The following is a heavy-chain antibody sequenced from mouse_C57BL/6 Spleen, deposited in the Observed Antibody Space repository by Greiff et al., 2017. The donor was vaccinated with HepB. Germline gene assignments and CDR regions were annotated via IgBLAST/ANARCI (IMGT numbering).Heavy chain of an antibody. CDR2: IYPGDGDT. Sequence: VQLVESGPELVKPGASVKISCKASGYAFSSSWMNWVKQRPGKGLEWIGRIYPGDGDTNYNGRFKGKATLTADKSSSTAYMQLSSLTSEDSAVYFCASTLLPFDYWGQGTTLTVSS. CDR1: GYAFSSSW. D-gene: IGHD2-10*01. CDR3: ASTLLPFDY. V-gene: IGHV1-82*01. J-gene: IGHJ2*01.